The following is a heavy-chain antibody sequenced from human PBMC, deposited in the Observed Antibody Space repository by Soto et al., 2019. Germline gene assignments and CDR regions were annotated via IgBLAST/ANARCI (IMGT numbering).Heavy chain of an antibody. CDR2: IKAYSGNT. Sequence: QLRLVQSGAEAKKPGASVKVSCKASGYTFPTSTISWVRQAPGQGLEWMGWIKAYSGNTNYAQKLQGRVTMTTDTSTNTAYMELRSLTTDDTAIYYCVTADYADDDYWGQGTLVTVSS. V-gene: IGHV1-18*01. CDR3: VTADYADDDY. J-gene: IGHJ4*02. D-gene: IGHD4-17*01. CDR1: GYTFPTST.